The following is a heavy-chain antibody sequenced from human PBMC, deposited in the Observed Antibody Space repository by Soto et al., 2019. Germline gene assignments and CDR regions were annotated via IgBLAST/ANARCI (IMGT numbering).Heavy chain of an antibody. J-gene: IGHJ4*01. Sequence: PXGTLYLTCTVSGASISSEPFYGSWFRRFPGKGLEWVGYFFHTGSTSPNPSLRGRVAIFVDTSKNQFSLRLSSVTAADTAVYYCARASSGYSEPGDYFYPLGFDSWSQGTLVTVSS. CDR3: ARASSGYSEPGDYFYPLGFDS. CDR2: FFHTGST. D-gene: IGHD3-22*01. V-gene: IGHV4-31*03. CDR1: GASISSEPFY.